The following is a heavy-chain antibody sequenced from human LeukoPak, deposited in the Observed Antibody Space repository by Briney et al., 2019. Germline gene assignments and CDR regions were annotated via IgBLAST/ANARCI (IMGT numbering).Heavy chain of an antibody. CDR3: ARDVGYYTMDV. Sequence: PGGSLRLSCAASGFTVSDNYMSWVRQAPGKGLEWVSVIYTGGGTYYGDSVKGRFTISRDNSKNTLYLQMNSLRAEDTAVYYCARDVGYYTMDVWGQGTTVTVSS. D-gene: IGHD2-15*01. V-gene: IGHV3-66*01. J-gene: IGHJ6*02. CDR1: GFTVSDNY. CDR2: IYTGGGT.